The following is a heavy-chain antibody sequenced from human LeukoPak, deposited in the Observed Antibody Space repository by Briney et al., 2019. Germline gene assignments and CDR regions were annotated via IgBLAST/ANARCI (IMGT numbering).Heavy chain of an antibody. CDR2: ISYDGSNK. CDR3: AKHSYYDSGAYYDY. Sequence: GRSLRLTCAASGFTFSSYAMHWVRQAPGKGLEWVAVISYDGSNKYYADSVKGRFTISRDNSKNTLYLQMNSLRAEDTAVYYCAKHSYYDSGAYYDYWGQGTLVTVSS. CDR1: GFTFSSYA. V-gene: IGHV3-30*04. J-gene: IGHJ4*02. D-gene: IGHD3-22*01.